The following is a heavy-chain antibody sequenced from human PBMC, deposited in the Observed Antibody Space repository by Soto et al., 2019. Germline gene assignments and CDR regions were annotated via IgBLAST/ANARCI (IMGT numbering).Heavy chain of an antibody. CDR2: INAGNGNT. J-gene: IGHJ4*02. V-gene: IGHV1-3*01. Sequence: ASVKVSCKASGYTFTSYAMHWVRQAPGQRLEWMGWINAGNGNTKYSQKFQGRVTITRDTSASTAYMELSSLRSEDTAVYYCARDKSLGAVAGTGIYYWGQGTLVTVYS. CDR3: ARDKSLGAVAGTGIYY. D-gene: IGHD6-19*01. CDR1: GYTFTSYA.